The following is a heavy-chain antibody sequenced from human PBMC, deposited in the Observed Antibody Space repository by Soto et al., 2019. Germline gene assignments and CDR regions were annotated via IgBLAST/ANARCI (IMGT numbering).Heavy chain of an antibody. V-gene: IGHV1-69*12. J-gene: IGHJ6*02. D-gene: IGHD3-9*01. CDR3: ARGDATKIVVTTYYAMDV. Sequence: QVQLVQSGAEVKKPGSSVKVSCKASGGSLSNYGISWVRQAPGQGLEWMGGIIPVFGTANYAQKFQGRVPITADESKSIVYMDVTSLRSEDTAVYYCARGDATKIVVTTYYAMDVWGQGTTVTVSS. CDR2: IIPVFGTA. CDR1: GGSLSNYG.